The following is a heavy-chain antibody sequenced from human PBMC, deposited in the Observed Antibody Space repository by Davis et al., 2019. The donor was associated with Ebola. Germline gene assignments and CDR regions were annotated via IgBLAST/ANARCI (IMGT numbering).Heavy chain of an antibody. CDR2: IIPIFGTA. Sequence: SVKVSCKASGGTFSSYAISWVRQAPGQGLEWMGGIIPIFGTANYAQKFQGRVTITADESTSTAYMELSSLRSEDTAVYYCARGLKRALGGTSDYWGQGTLVTVSS. CDR1: GGTFSSYA. V-gene: IGHV1-69*13. CDR3: ARGLKRALGGTSDY. J-gene: IGHJ4*02. D-gene: IGHD1/OR15-1a*01.